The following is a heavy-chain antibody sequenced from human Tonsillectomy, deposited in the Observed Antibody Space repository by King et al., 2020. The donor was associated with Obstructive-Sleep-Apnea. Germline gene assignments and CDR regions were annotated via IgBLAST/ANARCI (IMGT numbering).Heavy chain of an antibody. J-gene: IGHJ4*02. CDR2: IWYDGSNK. CDR3: AKDRFQAAVDTGNFGY. D-gene: IGHD6-13*01. CDR1: GFTFSSYG. Sequence: VQLVESGGGVVQPGGSLRLSCAASGFTFSSYGMHWVRQAPGKGLEWVALIWYDGSNKYYADSVKGRFTISRDNSKNTLYLQMNGLRAEDTAVYYCAKDRFQAAVDTGNFGYWGQGTLVTVSS. V-gene: IGHV3-33*06.